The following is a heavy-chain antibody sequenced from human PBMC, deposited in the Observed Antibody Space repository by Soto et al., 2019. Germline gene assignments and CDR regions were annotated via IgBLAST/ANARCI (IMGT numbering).Heavy chain of an antibody. D-gene: IGHD6-19*01. Sequence: EVQLVESGGGLVQPGGSLRLSCAASGFTLSSYSMHWVRQAPGKGLEWVSYISGSGGTIYYADSVKGRFTISRDNAKNSLSVQINSLRDEDTAVYLCARETGRRSRGCSYYFDFWGQGTRVTVSS. J-gene: IGHJ4*02. CDR1: GFTLSSYS. V-gene: IGHV3-48*02. CDR2: ISGSGGTI. CDR3: ARETGRRSRGCSYYFDF.